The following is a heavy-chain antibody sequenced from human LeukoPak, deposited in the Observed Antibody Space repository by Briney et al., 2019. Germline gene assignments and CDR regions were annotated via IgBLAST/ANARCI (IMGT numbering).Heavy chain of an antibody. Sequence: ASVKVSCKASGYTFTSYYMHWVRQAPGQGLEWMGIINPSGGSTSYAQKFQGRVTMTRDTSTSTVYMELRSLRSDDTVVYYCASVTGGDSSGYFLAFDIWGQGTMVTVSS. V-gene: IGHV1-46*01. CDR3: ASVTGGDSSGYFLAFDI. CDR2: INPSGGST. D-gene: IGHD3-22*01. CDR1: GYTFTSYY. J-gene: IGHJ3*02.